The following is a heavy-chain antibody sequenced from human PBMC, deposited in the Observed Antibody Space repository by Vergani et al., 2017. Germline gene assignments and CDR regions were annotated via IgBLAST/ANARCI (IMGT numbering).Heavy chain of an antibody. CDR1: EYSFTNYW. V-gene: IGHV5-10-1*03. D-gene: IGHD6-19*01. Sequence: EVLLVQSGAEVKKPGESLRISCKGSEYSFTNYWINWVRQMPGKGLEWMGRIDPRDSYTNYSPSFQGHVTISTDKSISTAYLQWSGLKASDTAMYYCTRGLKGAFDIWGQGTMVTVSS. CDR3: TRGLKGAFDI. J-gene: IGHJ3*02. CDR2: IDPRDSYT.